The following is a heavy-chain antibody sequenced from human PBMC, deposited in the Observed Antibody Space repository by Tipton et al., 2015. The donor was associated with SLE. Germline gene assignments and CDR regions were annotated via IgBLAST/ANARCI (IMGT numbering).Heavy chain of an antibody. J-gene: IGHJ4*02. CDR2: IYYSGST. CDR1: GGSISSYY. D-gene: IGHD5-18*01. CDR3: ARDSGYISGLDY. V-gene: IGHV4-59*12. Sequence: TLSLTCTVSGGSISSYYWSWIRQPPGKGLEWIGNIYYSGSTNYNPPLKSRITISVDTSKNQFSLKLSSVTAADTAVYYCARDSGYISGLDYWGQGTLVTVSS.